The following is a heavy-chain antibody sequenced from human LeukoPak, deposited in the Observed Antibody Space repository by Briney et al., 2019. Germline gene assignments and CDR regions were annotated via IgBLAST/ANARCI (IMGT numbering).Heavy chain of an antibody. J-gene: IGHJ3*02. CDR2: IYYSGST. D-gene: IGHD6-13*01. CDR3: ASPNSRGAFDI. CDR1: GGSISSSSYY. Sequence: PSETLSLTCTVSGGSISSSSYYWGWIRQPPGKGLEWIGYIYYSGSTNYNPSLKSQVTISVDTSKNQFSLKLSSVTAADTAVYYCASPNSRGAFDIWGQGTMVTVSS. V-gene: IGHV4-61*05.